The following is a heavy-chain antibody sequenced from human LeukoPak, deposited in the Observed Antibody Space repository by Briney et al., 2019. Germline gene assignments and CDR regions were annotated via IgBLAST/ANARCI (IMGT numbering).Heavy chain of an antibody. D-gene: IGHD2-15*01. CDR1: GYTFTGYY. J-gene: IGHJ5*02. Sequence: ASVKVSCKASGYTFTGYYMHWVRQAPGQGHEWMGRINPHSGGTDYAQKFQGRVTMTRDTSISTAYMELSRLRSDDTAVYYCARDKAVVAATFWFDPWGQGTLVTVSS. CDR2: INPHSGGT. CDR3: ARDKAVVAATFWFDP. V-gene: IGHV1-2*06.